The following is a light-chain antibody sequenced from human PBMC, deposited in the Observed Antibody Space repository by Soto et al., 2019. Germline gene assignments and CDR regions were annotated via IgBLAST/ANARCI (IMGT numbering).Light chain of an antibody. V-gene: IGKV3-15*01. CDR2: DVS. CDR1: QTVGVR. J-gene: IGKJ5*01. Sequence: EIVLTQSPATLSSSPGERATLSCRASQTVGVRLAWYQQKSGQSPRLLIYDVSIRATGVPARFSGTGSETDFTLTISGLQSEDSAIYFCQQYNNWPYSFGQGTRLEI. CDR3: QQYNNWPYS.